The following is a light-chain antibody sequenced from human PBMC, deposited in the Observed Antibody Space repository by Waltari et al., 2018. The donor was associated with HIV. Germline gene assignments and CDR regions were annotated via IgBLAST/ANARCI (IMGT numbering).Light chain of an antibody. Sequence: EIVMTQSPATLSVSPGERATLSCRASQSVSSSLAWYQQKPGQAPRLLIYGASTRASGIPARFSGSGSGTEFTLIISSLQSEDFALYYCQQYNNWPPKTIGQGTKVEIK. CDR3: QQYNNWPPKT. J-gene: IGKJ1*01. CDR2: GAS. CDR1: QSVSSS. V-gene: IGKV3-15*01.